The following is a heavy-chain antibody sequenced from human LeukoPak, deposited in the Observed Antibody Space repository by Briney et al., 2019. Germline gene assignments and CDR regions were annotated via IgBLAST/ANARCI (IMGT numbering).Heavy chain of an antibody. CDR2: IYYSGST. CDR1: GGSISSYY. J-gene: IGHJ4*02. Sequence: PSETLSLTCTVSGGSISSYYWSWIRQPPGKGLEWIGYIYYSGSTNYNPSLKSRVTISVDTSKNQFSLKLSSVTAADTAVYYCARCLAGTVDYWGQGTLDTVSS. D-gene: IGHD6-13*01. CDR3: ARCLAGTVDY. V-gene: IGHV4-59*01.